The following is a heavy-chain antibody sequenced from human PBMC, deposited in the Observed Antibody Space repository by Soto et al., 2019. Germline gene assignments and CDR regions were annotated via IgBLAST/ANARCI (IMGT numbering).Heavy chain of an antibody. D-gene: IGHD3-3*01. CDR3: VLFWSGYCYFDX. V-gene: IGHV3-21*01. Sequence: PGGSLRLSFAASGFTFSSYSMNWVRQAPGKGLEWVSSISSSSSYIYYAYSVKVRFTISIDNSKNSLYLQMNSLRAEDTAVYYCVLFWSGYCYFDXWGQGTLVTVSX. CDR2: ISSSSSYI. J-gene: IGHJ4*02. CDR1: GFTFSSYS.